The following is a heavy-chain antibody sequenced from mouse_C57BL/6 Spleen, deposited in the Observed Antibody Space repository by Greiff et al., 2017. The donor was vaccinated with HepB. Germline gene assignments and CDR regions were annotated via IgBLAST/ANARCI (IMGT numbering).Heavy chain of an antibody. CDR1: GYTFTSYW. D-gene: IGHD1-1*01. Sequence: QVQLQQPGAELVRPGSSVKLSCKASGYTFTSYWMHWVKQRPIQGLEWIGNIDPSDSETHYNQKFKDKATLTVDKSSSTAYMQLSSLTSEDSAVYYCARGYGNSSHYYAMDYWGQGTSVTVSS. CDR3: ARGYGNSSHYYAMDY. CDR2: IDPSDSET. J-gene: IGHJ4*01. V-gene: IGHV1-52*01.